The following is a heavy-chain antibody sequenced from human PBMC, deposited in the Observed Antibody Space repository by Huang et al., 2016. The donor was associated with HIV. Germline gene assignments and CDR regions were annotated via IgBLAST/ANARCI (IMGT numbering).Heavy chain of an antibody. V-gene: IGHV3-7*01. CDR2: IKQDETEK. J-gene: IGHJ6*02. Sequence: GGSIRLSCVGSTFTFGAYWMSWVRQPPGKGLEWVANIKQDETEKYYVDSVMGRFNISRDNAKKVLFLEMDALRVEDTAIYFCATKTAGMDIWGQGTTVIVSS. CDR1: TFTFGAYW. CDR3: ATKTAGMDI.